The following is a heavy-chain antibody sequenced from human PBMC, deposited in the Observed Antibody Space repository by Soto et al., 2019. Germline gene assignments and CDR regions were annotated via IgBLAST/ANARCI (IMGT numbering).Heavy chain of an antibody. V-gene: IGHV3-23*01. CDR2: ISGSGGST. J-gene: IGHJ5*02. CDR3: AQDPVVDTAMVNWFAP. D-gene: IGHD5-18*01. Sequence: PGGSLRLSCAASGFTFSSYAMSWVRQAPGKGLEWVSAISGSGGSTYYADSVKGRFTISRDNSKNTLYLQMNSLRAEDTAVYYCAQDPVVDTAMVNWFAPWGQGTLVTVSS. CDR1: GFTFSSYA.